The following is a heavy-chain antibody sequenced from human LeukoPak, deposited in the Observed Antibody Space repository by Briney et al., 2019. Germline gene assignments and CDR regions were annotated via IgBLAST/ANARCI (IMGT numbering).Heavy chain of an antibody. V-gene: IGHV3-48*04. CDR2: ISSGSSTI. CDR3: AKVRAYTYDSGLDY. CDR1: GFTFSNYS. D-gene: IGHD5-18*01. Sequence: QPGGSLRLSCAASGFTFSNYSMNWVRQAPGKGLEWVSYISSGSSTIYYADSVKGRFTTSRDNAKNSLYLQMNSLRAEDTAVYYCAKVRAYTYDSGLDYWGQGTLVTVSS. J-gene: IGHJ4*02.